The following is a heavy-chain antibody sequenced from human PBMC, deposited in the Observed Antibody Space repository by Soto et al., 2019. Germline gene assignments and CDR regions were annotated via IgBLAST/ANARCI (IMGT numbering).Heavy chain of an antibody. J-gene: IGHJ4*02. CDR2: IIPIFGTA. Sequence: SVKVSCKASGGTFSSYAISCVRQAPGQGLEWMGGIIPIFGTANYAQKFQGRVTITADESTSTAYMELSSLRSEDTAVYYCARGRPMVPTRFDYWGQGTLVTVSS. CDR3: ARGRPMVPTRFDY. D-gene: IGHD3-10*01. V-gene: IGHV1-69*13. CDR1: GGTFSSYA.